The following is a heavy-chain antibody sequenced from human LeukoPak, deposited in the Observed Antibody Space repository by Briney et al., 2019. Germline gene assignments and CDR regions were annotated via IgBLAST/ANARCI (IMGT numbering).Heavy chain of an antibody. CDR3: ARDLILADNGGSSAHDF. Sequence: PGRSLRLSCAASGFTFDDYGMSWVRHGPGKGLEWVSGINWNGGSTGYADSVKGRFTISRDKAKNSLYLQMNSLRAEDTAVYYCARDLILADNGGSSAHDFWGQGTLVTVSS. J-gene: IGHJ4*02. D-gene: IGHD2-15*01. CDR1: GFTFDDYG. V-gene: IGHV3-20*04. CDR2: INWNGGST.